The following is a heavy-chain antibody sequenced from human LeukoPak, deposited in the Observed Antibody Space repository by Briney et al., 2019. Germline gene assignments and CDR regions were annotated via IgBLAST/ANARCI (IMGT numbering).Heavy chain of an antibody. CDR2: INHDEVT. V-gene: IGHV4-34*01. CDR3: ATPDSSGYYYLY. J-gene: IGHJ4*02. Sequence: SETLSLTCAVYGGSFSGYYWSWIRQPPGKGLEWIGEINHDEVTNYNPSLKSRVTISVETSKNQFSLKLTSVTAADTAVYYCATPDSSGYYYLYWGRGTLVTVSS. CDR1: GGSFSGYY. D-gene: IGHD3-22*01.